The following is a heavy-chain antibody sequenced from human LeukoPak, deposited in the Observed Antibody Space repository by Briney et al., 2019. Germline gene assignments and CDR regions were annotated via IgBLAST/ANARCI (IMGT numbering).Heavy chain of an antibody. CDR2: ISYDGSNK. Sequence: PGRSLRLSCAASGFTFSSYAMHWVRQAPGKGLEWVAVISYDGSNKYYADSVKGRFTMSRDNSKNTLYLQMDSLRAEDTAVYYCARDPSYYDILTGYYLDYWGQGTLVTVSS. D-gene: IGHD3-9*01. J-gene: IGHJ4*02. CDR3: ARDPSYYDILTGYYLDY. V-gene: IGHV3-30*04. CDR1: GFTFSSYA.